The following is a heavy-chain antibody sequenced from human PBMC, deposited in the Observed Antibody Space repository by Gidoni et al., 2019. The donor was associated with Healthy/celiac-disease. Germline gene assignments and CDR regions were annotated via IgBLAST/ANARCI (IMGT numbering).Heavy chain of an antibody. D-gene: IGHD6-19*01. CDR1: GGSISSYY. V-gene: IGHV4-59*01. J-gene: IGHJ4*02. CDR3: ARVNSSGWYVHY. CDR2: IYYSGST. Sequence: QVQLQESGPGLVKPSETLSLTCTVSGGSISSYYWSWIRQPPGKGLEWIGYIYYSGSTNYNPSLKSRVTISVDTSKNQFSLKLSSVTAADTAVYYCARVNSSGWYVHYWGQGTLVTVSS.